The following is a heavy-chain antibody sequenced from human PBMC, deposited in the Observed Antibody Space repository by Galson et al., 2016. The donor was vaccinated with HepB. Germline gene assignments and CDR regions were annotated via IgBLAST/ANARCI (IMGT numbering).Heavy chain of an antibody. CDR2: ISLDGSKK. CDR3: AKVFREYSYGYSGWHFAL. Sequence: SLRLSCAASGFTFSTYGMHWVRQAPGKGLEWVAVISLDGSKKYYADSVKGRFTIARDNSKNTLYLEMNSLRPEDTAVYYCAKVFREYSYGYSGWHFALWGRGTLVTVSS. CDR1: GFTFSTYG. J-gene: IGHJ2*01. D-gene: IGHD5-18*01. V-gene: IGHV3-30*18.